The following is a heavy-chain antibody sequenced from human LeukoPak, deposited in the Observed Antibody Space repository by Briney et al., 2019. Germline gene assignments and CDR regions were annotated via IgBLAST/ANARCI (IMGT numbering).Heavy chain of an antibody. V-gene: IGHV4-34*01. CDR3: ARATARPLDY. J-gene: IGHJ4*02. D-gene: IGHD2-21*02. Sequence: PSETLSLTCAVYGGSFSGYYWSWIRQPPGKGLEWIGEINHSGSTNHNPSLKSRVTISVDTSKNQFSLKLSSVTAADTAVYYCARATARPLDYWGQGTLVTVSS. CDR2: INHSGST. CDR1: GGSFSGYY.